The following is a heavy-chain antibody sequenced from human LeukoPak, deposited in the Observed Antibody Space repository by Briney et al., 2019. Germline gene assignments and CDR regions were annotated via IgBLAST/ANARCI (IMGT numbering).Heavy chain of an antibody. Sequence: GASVKVSCKASGGTFSSYAISWVRQAPGQGLEWMGGIIPIFGTANYAQKFQGRVTITADKSTSTAYMELSSLRSEDTAVYYCAREVTPYYYDSSGYYVSYYYYYMDVWGKGTTVTVSS. CDR3: AREVTPYYYDSSGYYVSYYYYYMDV. D-gene: IGHD3-22*01. V-gene: IGHV1-69*06. CDR1: GGTFSSYA. J-gene: IGHJ6*03. CDR2: IIPIFGTA.